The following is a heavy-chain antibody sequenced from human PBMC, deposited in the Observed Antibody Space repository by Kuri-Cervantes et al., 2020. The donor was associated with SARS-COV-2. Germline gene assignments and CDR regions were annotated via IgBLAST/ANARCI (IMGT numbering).Heavy chain of an antibody. Sequence: ASVKVSCKPSAYTFTSYYFHWVRQVPGQGLEWLGIINPSGGSTTYAQKVQGRVSMTSDTSTGTVYMEMSSLRSEDTAMYYCAREGIAAAGATHMDVWGKGTTVTVSS. J-gene: IGHJ6*03. V-gene: IGHV1-46*01. D-gene: IGHD6-13*01. CDR2: INPSGGST. CDR1: AYTFTSYY. CDR3: AREGIAAAGATHMDV.